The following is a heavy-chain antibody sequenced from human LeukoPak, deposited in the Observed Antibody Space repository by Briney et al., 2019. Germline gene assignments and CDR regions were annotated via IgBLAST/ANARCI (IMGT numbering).Heavy chain of an antibody. Sequence: SETLSLTCTVSGGSISSGDYYWSWIRQPPGKGLEWIGYIYYSGSTYYNPSLKSRVTISVDTSKNQFSLKLSSVTAADTAVYYCARDRTYGSGSPPYYYYYMDVWGKGTTVTVSS. J-gene: IGHJ6*03. CDR2: IYYSGST. CDR1: GGSISSGDYY. D-gene: IGHD3-10*01. CDR3: ARDRTYGSGSPPYYYYYMDV. V-gene: IGHV4-30-4*08.